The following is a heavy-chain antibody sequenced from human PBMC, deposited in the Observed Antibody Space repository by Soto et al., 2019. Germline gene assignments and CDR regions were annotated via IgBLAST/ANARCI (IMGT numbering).Heavy chain of an antibody. CDR3: ARVGRHSSSSFLYYYYYGMDV. V-gene: IGHV4-59*01. Sequence: SETLSLTCTVSGGSISSYYWSWIRQPPGKGLEWIGYIYYSGSTNYNPSLKSRVTISVDTSKNQFSLKLSSVTAADTAVYYCARVGRHSSSSFLYYYYYGMDVWGQGTTVTVSS. J-gene: IGHJ6*02. CDR2: IYYSGST. D-gene: IGHD6-6*01. CDR1: GGSISSYY.